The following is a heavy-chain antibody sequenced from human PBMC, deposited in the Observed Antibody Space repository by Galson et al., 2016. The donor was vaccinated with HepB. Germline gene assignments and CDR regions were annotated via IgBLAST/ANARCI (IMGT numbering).Heavy chain of an antibody. D-gene: IGHD1-1*01. CDR3: ARNTPGHDAFDI. Sequence: SVKVSCKASGYTFTSYDIHWVRQAPGQGREWRGWKKPNSGYTGYAQKFQGRVTMIRNTSISTVFLELSSLRYVDTAVYYCARNTPGHDAFDIWVQGTMVPVSS. CDR2: KKPNSGYT. J-gene: IGHJ3*02. V-gene: IGHV1-8*01. CDR1: GYTFTSYD.